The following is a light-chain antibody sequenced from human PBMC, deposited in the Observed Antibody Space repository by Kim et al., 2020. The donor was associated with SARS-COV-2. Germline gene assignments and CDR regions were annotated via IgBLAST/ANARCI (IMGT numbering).Light chain of an antibody. Sequence: RVAISCTGSTSNIGAGYDVHWYQQIPGTAPKLLISANNNRPSGVPDRFSVSKSDTSASLAITGLQAEDGANYYCQSYDSSLSAWVFVGGTQLTVL. J-gene: IGLJ3*02. CDR3: QSYDSSLSAWV. V-gene: IGLV1-40*01. CDR1: TSNIGAGYD. CDR2: ANN.